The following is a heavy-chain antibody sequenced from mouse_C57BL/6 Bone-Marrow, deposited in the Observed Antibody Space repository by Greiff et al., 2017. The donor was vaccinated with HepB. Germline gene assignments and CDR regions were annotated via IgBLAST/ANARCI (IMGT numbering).Heavy chain of an antibody. CDR1: GYTFTEYT. J-gene: IGHJ2*01. V-gene: IGHV1-62-2*01. D-gene: IGHD1-1*01. CDR2: FYPGSGSI. Sequence: VKLVESGAELVKPGASVKLSCKASGYTFTEYTIHWVKQRSGQGLEWIGWFYPGSGSIKYNEKFKDKATLTADKSSSTVYMELSRLTSEDSAVYFCARHGDITTVVEGYFDYWGQGTTLTVSS. CDR3: ARHGDITTVVEGYFDY.